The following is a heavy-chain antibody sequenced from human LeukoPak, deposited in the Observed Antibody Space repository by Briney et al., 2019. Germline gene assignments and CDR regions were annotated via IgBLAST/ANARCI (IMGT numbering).Heavy chain of an antibody. CDR2: INYSGGI. V-gene: IGHV4-59*01. J-gene: IGHJ3*02. Sequence: PSETLSLTCIVSSGFISSYYWSWIRQTPGKGLEWIAFINYSGGINYNPSLQSRVSISLDTSKNHFSLQLRSVMAVDTAVYYCARLVDYDNSGDPDIFDIWGQGTIVSIS. CDR3: ARLVDYDNSGDPDIFDI. CDR1: SGFISSYY. D-gene: IGHD3-22*01.